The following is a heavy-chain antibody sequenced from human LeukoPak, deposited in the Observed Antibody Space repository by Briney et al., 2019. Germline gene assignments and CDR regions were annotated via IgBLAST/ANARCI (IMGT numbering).Heavy chain of an antibody. CDR1: GYTLTGYY. V-gene: IGHV1-2*02. Sequence: ASVKVSCKASGYTLTGYYMHWVRQAPGQGLEWMGWINPNSGGTNYAQKFQGRVTMTRDTSISTAYMELSRLRSDDTAVYYCARGKDYYDDGGNYFDYWGQGTLVTVSS. CDR2: INPNSGGT. J-gene: IGHJ4*02. D-gene: IGHD3-22*01. CDR3: ARGKDYYDDGGNYFDY.